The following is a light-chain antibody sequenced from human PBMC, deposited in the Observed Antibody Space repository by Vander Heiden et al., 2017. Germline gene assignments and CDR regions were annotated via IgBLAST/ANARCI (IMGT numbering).Light chain of an antibody. V-gene: IGKV1-5*03. Sequence: IKMTPSPSTLSASVGDRVTITCRASQSLNNWLAWFQQKPGKAPNLLIYKVSNLESGVPSRFSGSGSGTEFTLTISSLQRDDFATYYCQQYNTYSWTFGQGTKVEIK. CDR1: QSLNNW. J-gene: IGKJ1*01. CDR2: KVS. CDR3: QQYNTYSWT.